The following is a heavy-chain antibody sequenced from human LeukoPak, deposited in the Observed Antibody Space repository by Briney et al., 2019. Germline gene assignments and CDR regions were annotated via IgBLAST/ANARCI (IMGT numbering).Heavy chain of an antibody. CDR3: ARDLDSGSYYGY. J-gene: IGHJ4*02. CDR2: IIPIFGTA. Sequence: SVRVSCKASGYTFTSYAISWVRQAPGQGLEWMGGIIPIFGTANYAQKFQGRVTITADESTSTAYMELSSLRSEDTAVYYCARDLDSGSYYGYWGQGTLVTVSS. D-gene: IGHD1-26*01. CDR1: GYTFTSYA. V-gene: IGHV1-69*13.